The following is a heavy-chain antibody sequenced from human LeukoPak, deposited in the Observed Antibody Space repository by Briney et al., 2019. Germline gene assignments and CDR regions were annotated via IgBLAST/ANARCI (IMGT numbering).Heavy chain of an antibody. Sequence: SETLSLTCSVSGVSISRSYWNWIRQTAGKGLEWLGRVYISGSTNYNPSLKSRLTISVDKSKNQFSLKLSSVTAADTAVYYCAREPQVNMVGATIRNFDYWGQGTLVTVSS. J-gene: IGHJ4*02. CDR2: VYISGST. CDR3: AREPQVNMVGATIRNFDY. D-gene: IGHD1-26*01. V-gene: IGHV4-4*07. CDR1: GVSISRSY.